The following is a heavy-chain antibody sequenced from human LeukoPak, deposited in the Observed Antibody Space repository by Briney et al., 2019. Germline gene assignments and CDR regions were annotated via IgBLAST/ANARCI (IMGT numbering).Heavy chain of an antibody. CDR2: IIPIFGTA. V-gene: IGHV1-69*13. J-gene: IGHJ4*02. D-gene: IGHD5-18*01. Sequence: SVKVSCKASGGTFSSYAISWVRQAPGQGLEWMGGIIPIFGTANYAQKFQGRVTITADESTSTAYMELSSLRSEDTAVYYCARGLSQLYGFDYWGQGTLVTVSS. CDR3: ARGLSQLYGFDY. CDR1: GGTFSSYA.